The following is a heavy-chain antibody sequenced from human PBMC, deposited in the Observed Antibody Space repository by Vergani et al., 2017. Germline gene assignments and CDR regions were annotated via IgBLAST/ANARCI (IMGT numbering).Heavy chain of an antibody. CDR3: ARGALWWLRQIDS. V-gene: IGHV1-69*02. D-gene: IGHD2-21*01. Sequence: QVQLVQSGAEVKKPGSSVKVSCKASGGTFSSYTISWVRQAPGQGLEWMGRIIPILGIANYAQKFQGRVTITADKSTSTAYMELSSLRSEDTAVYYCARGALWWLRQIDSWGQGTLVTVSS. CDR2: IIPILGIA. J-gene: IGHJ4*02. CDR1: GGTFSSYT.